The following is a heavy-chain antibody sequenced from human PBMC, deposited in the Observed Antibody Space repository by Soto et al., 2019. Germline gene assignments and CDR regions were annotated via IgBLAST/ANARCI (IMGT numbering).Heavy chain of an antibody. V-gene: IGHV3-30*18. CDR3: AKDSPNMMCGMDV. J-gene: IGHJ6*02. CDR1: GFTFSSYG. CDR2: ISYDGSNK. Sequence: QVQLVESGGGVVQPGRSLRLSCAASGFTFSSYGMHWVRQAPGKGLEWVAVISYDGSNKYHADSVKGRFTISRDNSKNTLYLQMNSLSAEDTAVYYCAKDSPNMMCGMDVWGRGTTVTVSS. D-gene: IGHD3-16*01.